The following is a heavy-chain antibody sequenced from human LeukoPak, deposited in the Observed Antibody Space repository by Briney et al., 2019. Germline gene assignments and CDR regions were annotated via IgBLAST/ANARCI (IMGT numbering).Heavy chain of an antibody. CDR1: GGTFSSYA. Sequence: SVKVSCKASGGTFSSYAISWVRQAPGQGLEWMGGIIPIFGTANYAQKFQGRVTITTDESTSTAYMELSSLRSGDTAVYYCARGGLGYCSSTSCYTPDYWGQGTLVTVSS. J-gene: IGHJ4*02. CDR2: IIPIFGTA. V-gene: IGHV1-69*05. CDR3: ARGGLGYCSSTSCYTPDY. D-gene: IGHD2-2*02.